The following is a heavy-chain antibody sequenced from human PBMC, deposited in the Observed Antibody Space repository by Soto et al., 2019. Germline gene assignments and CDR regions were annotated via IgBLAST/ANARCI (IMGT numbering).Heavy chain of an antibody. CDR2: ISANNGNT. Sequence: QVQLVQSAAEVKKPGASVKVSCKASGDSYGIIWVRQAPGPGVEWMGWISANNGNTNYSQNLQGRVTMTTDTSTSTVYMELRSLRSDDTDLYYWEISYGDPDNLDYWGQGTLVTVSS. D-gene: IGHD4-17*01. CDR1: GDSYG. CDR3: EISYGDPDNLDY. V-gene: IGHV1-18*01. J-gene: IGHJ4*02.